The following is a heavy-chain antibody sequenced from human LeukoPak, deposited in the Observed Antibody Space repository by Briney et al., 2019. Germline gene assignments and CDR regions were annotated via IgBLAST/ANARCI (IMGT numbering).Heavy chain of an antibody. D-gene: IGHD5-18*01. CDR3: ARGRELWLTKWGSFDY. V-gene: IGHV3-23*01. CDR2: ISGSGGST. J-gene: IGHJ4*02. Sequence: GGSLRLSCAASGFTFSSYAMSWVRQAPGKGLEWVSAISGSGGSTYYADSVKGRFTISRDNSKNTLYLQMNSLRAEDTAVYYCARGRELWLTKWGSFDYWGQGTLVTVSS. CDR1: GFTFSSYA.